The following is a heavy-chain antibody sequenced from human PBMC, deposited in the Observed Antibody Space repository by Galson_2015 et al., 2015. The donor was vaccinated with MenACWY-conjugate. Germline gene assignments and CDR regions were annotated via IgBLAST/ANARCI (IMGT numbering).Heavy chain of an antibody. CDR3: AKSRGASFYFDS. J-gene: IGHJ4*02. CDR2: IWYDGSKT. Sequence: SLRLSYAASGFTFSSYAMHWVRQAPGKGLEWVAVIWYDGSKTYYADSVKGRFTISRDNSKNTAYLQMNSLRAEDTAVFYCAKSRGASFYFDSWGQGTLVTVSS. D-gene: IGHD1-26*01. V-gene: IGHV3-33*06. CDR1: GFTFSSYA.